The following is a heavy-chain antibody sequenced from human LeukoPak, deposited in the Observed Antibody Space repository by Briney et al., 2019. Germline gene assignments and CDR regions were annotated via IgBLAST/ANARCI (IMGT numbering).Heavy chain of an antibody. Sequence: GGSLRLSCAASGFTFSAHWMSWVRQAPGKGLEWVANIKQDGSEKYYVDSVKGRFTISRDNAKNSLYLQMNSLRAEDTAVYYCANTPYYGSGSWGQGTLVTVSS. D-gene: IGHD3-10*01. V-gene: IGHV3-7*01. CDR3: ANTPYYGSGS. CDR1: GFTFSAHW. CDR2: IKQDGSEK. J-gene: IGHJ4*02.